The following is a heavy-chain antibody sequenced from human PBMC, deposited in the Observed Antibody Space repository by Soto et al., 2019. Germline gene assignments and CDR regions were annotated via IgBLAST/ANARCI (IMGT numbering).Heavy chain of an antibody. V-gene: IGHV1-69*12. J-gene: IGHJ6*02. CDR1: GGTFRSYA. CDR2: IIPIFGTA. Sequence: QVQLVQSGAEVKKPGSSVKVSCKASGGTFRSYAISWVRQAPGQGLEWMGGIIPIFGTADYAQKFQGRVTITADESTSTAYMELSSLRSEDTAVYYCALHYGSGNNYYYYGMDVWGQGTTVTVSS. CDR3: ALHYGSGNNYYYYGMDV. D-gene: IGHD3-10*01.